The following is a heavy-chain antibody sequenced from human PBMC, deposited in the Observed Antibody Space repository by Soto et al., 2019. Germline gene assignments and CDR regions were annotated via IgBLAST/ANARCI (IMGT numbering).Heavy chain of an antibody. V-gene: IGHV4-59*01. Sequence: QVQLQESGPGLVRPSETLSLTCTVSGGSINNYYWSWLRQPPGKGLEWIGYIFYTGGANYNPSLKSRVTISVDTSKNQFSLRLSSVTAADTAMYYCARVDSGWEIAFDVWGQGTMVTVSS. CDR2: IFYTGGA. D-gene: IGHD3-10*01. CDR1: GGSINNYY. CDR3: ARVDSGWEIAFDV. J-gene: IGHJ3*01.